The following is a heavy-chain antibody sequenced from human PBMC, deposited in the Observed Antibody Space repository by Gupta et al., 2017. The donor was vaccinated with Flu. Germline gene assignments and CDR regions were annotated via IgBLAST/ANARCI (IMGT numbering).Heavy chain of an antibody. CDR3: AKGGRYPTSPDY. CDR2: INYNSRNA. J-gene: IGHJ4*02. Sequence: EVQLVESGGDLVQPGGSLRLSCVASGFTFSTYVINWVRQAPGKGLEWVSSINYNSRNAYYADSVRGRFTISRDNSRNTLFLQMSSLRVEDTAIYYCAKGGRYPTSPDYWGQGTLVTVSS. D-gene: IGHD1-1*01. V-gene: IGHV3-23*04. CDR1: GFTFSTYV.